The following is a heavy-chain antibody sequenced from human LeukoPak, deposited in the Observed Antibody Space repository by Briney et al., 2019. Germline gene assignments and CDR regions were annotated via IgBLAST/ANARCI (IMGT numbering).Heavy chain of an antibody. CDR3: ARDMRLAAAGTDFDY. Sequence: ASVKVSCKASGYTFTGYYMHWVRQAPGQGLEWMGWINHNSGGTNYAQKFQGRVTMTRDTSISTAYMELSRLRSDDTAVYYCARDMRLAAAGTDFDYWGQGTLVTVSS. CDR2: INHNSGGT. CDR1: GYTFTGYY. J-gene: IGHJ4*02. V-gene: IGHV1-2*02. D-gene: IGHD6-13*01.